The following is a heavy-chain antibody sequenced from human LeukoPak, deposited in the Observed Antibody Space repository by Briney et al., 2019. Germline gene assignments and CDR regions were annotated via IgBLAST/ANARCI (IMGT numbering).Heavy chain of an antibody. D-gene: IGHD3-10*01. CDR1: GYTFTNNW. V-gene: IGHV1-46*01. Sequence: GASVKVSCKTSGYTFTNNWMHWVRQAPGQGLEWVGVINPTGTSTLYAQNFQGRVTLTRDMSTTTDYMELRSLTSEDTAVYYCARDHSVGDIAWWFDPWGQGTRVTVSS. J-gene: IGHJ5*02. CDR2: INPTGTST. CDR3: ARDHSVGDIAWWFDP.